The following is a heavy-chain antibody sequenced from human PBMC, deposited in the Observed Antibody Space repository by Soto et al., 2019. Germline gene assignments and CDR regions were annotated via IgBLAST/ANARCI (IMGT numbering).Heavy chain of an antibody. V-gene: IGHV3-74*01. CDR1: GFRFDGYA. J-gene: IGHJ5*02. CDR2: ISNDGSST. D-gene: IGHD3-22*01. Sequence: GGSLRLSCAVSGFRFDGYAMHWVRQAPGKGLMWVSRISNDGSSTTYADSVKGRFTISRDNARNTLYLQLNSLRADDTAVYFCVRDQDSRGYSVFNLWGQGAQVPVSS. CDR3: VRDQDSRGYSVFNL.